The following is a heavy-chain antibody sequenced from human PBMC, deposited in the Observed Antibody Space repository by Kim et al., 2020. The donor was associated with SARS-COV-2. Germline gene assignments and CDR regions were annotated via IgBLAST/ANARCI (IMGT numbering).Heavy chain of an antibody. J-gene: IGHJ6*02. CDR3: ARDRSGGSTMVRGAPQDYGMDV. D-gene: IGHD3-10*01. Sequence: GGSLRLSCAASGFTFSSYGMHWVRQAPGKGLEWVAVIWYDGSNKYYADSVKGRFTISRDNSKNTLYLQMNSLRAEDTAVYYCARDRSGGSTMVRGAPQDYGMDVWGQGTTVTVSS. CDR1: GFTFSSYG. CDR2: IWYDGSNK. V-gene: IGHV3-33*01.